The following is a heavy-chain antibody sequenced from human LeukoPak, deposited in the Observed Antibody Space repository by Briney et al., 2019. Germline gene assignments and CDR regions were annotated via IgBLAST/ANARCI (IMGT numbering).Heavy chain of an antibody. CDR1: GFTFSSYS. Sequence: GGSLRLSCAASGFTFSSYSMNWVRQAPGKGLEWVSAIGDTGVIRVYADSVKGRFTISRDNSKNTLYLQMDSLRVEDTAVYYCAKAVPDSSGHYYNYHWGQGTLVTVSS. CDR3: AKAVPDSSGHYYNYH. V-gene: IGHV3-23*01. CDR2: IGDTGVIR. D-gene: IGHD3-22*01. J-gene: IGHJ4*02.